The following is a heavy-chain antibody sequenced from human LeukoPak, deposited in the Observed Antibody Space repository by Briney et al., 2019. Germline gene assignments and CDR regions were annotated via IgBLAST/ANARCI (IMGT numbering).Heavy chain of an antibody. CDR2: ISGSGGST. Sequence: GGSLRLSCAASGFTFSSYAMSWVRQAPGRGLEWVSAISGSGGSTYYADSVKGRVTISRDNSKNTLYLQMNSLSAEDTDVNHCAKCRSEVPAAINYWGRGTLVTVSS. J-gene: IGHJ4*02. CDR1: GFTFSSYA. V-gene: IGHV3-23*01. D-gene: IGHD2-2*01. CDR3: AKCRSEVPAAINY.